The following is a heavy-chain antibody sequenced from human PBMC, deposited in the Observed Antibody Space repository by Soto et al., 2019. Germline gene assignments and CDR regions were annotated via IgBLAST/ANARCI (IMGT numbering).Heavy chain of an antibody. Sequence: GGSLRLSCAASGFTFSNAWMSWVRQAPGKGLEWVGRIKSKTDGGTTDYAAPMKGRFTISRDDSKNTLYLQMNSLKTEDTAVYYCTTDSLSYCGGDCDAFDIWGQGTMVTVSS. CDR2: IKSKTDGGTT. D-gene: IGHD2-21*02. V-gene: IGHV3-15*01. J-gene: IGHJ3*02. CDR1: GFTFSNAW. CDR3: TTDSLSYCGGDCDAFDI.